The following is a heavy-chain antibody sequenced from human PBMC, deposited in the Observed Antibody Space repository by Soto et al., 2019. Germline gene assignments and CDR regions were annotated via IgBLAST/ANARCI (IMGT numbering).Heavy chain of an antibody. J-gene: IGHJ4*02. V-gene: IGHV4-38-2*02. D-gene: IGHD3-22*01. CDR1: GYLISSGYY. CDR3: ARDLSSGYSSYYFDY. CDR2: IDYSGET. Sequence: TLSLTCSVSGYLISSGYYWGWVRQTPGKGLEWLGSIDYSGETYKNPSLKSRVSASVDLSQNQFSLNLRSVTAADTAVYFCARDLSSGYSSYYFDYWGRGPLVTVSS.